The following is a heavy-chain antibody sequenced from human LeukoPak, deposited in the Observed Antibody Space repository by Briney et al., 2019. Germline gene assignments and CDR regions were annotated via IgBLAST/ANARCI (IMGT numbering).Heavy chain of an antibody. CDR1: GFTFSNYW. CDR3: ARDGLILTMDY. J-gene: IGHJ4*02. D-gene: IGHD3-9*01. CDR2: IRQDGGEK. Sequence: GGSLRLSCAASGFTFSNYWMTWVRQAPGKGLEWVANIRQDGGEKYYVESVRGRFTISRDNAESSLYLQMNSLRVEDTAVYYCARDGLILTMDYWGQGILVTVSS. V-gene: IGHV3-7*01.